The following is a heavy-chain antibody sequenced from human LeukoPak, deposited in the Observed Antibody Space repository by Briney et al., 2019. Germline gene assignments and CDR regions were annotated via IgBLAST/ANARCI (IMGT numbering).Heavy chain of an antibody. CDR3: ARGRLYYYGSDPPRYNWFDP. D-gene: IGHD3-10*01. V-gene: IGHV4-34*01. CDR2: INHSGST. Sequence: NPSETLSLTCAVYGGSFSGYYWSWIRQPPGKGLEWIGEINHSGSTNYNPSLKSRVTISVDTSKNQFSLKLSSVTAADTAVYYCARGRLYYYGSDPPRYNWFDPWGQGTLVTVSS. CDR1: GGSFSGYY. J-gene: IGHJ5*02.